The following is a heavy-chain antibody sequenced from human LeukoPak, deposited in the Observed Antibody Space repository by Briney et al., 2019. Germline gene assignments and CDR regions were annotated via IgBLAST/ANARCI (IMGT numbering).Heavy chain of an antibody. CDR1: GFTFSSFG. CDR3: ASPEWLPDSIDI. D-gene: IGHD3-3*01. J-gene: IGHJ3*02. V-gene: IGHV3-7*01. CDR2: IKQDGSEK. Sequence: GGSLRLSCAASGFTFSSFGMHWVRQAPGKGLEWVASIKQDGSEKYYVDSVKGRFTISRDNAKNSLYLQMNSLRVEDTAVYYCASPEWLPDSIDIWGQGTMVTVSS.